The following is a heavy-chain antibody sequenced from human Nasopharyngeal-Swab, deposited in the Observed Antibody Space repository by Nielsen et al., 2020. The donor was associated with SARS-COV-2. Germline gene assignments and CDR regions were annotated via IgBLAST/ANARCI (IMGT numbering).Heavy chain of an antibody. CDR2: ISSSSSYI. V-gene: IGHV3-21*01. Sequence: GESLKISCAASGFTFSSYAMSWVRQAPGKGLEWVSSISSSSSYIYYADSVKGRFTISRDNAKNSLYLQMNSLRAEDTAVYYCARDRMRGSSDYFDYWGQGTLVTVSS. CDR1: GFTFSSYA. CDR3: ARDRMRGSSDYFDY. D-gene: IGHD1-26*01. J-gene: IGHJ4*02.